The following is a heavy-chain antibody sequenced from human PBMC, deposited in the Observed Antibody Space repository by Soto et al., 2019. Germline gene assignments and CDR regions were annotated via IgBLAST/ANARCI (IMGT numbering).Heavy chain of an antibody. Sequence: QVRLVESGGGVVQPGRSLRLSCAACGLTFSSYGMHGVRQAPGKGLEWVAVIWYDGSNKYYADSVKGRFTISRDNSKNTLYLQMNSLRAEETAVYYCARQLGKAVALDYWGQGTLVTVSS. CDR3: ARQLGKAVALDY. D-gene: IGHD6-19*01. CDR2: IWYDGSNK. V-gene: IGHV3-33*01. J-gene: IGHJ4*02. CDR1: GLTFSSYG.